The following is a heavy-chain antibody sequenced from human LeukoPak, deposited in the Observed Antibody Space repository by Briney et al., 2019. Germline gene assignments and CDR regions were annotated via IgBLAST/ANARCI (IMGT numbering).Heavy chain of an antibody. V-gene: IGHV3-48*01. CDR2: ISSSSSTI. CDR1: GFTFSDYY. CDR3: ARDLTPTIFGVVTIGY. Sequence: PGGSLRLSCAASGFTFSDYYMNWVRQAPGKGLEWVSYISSSSSTIYYADSVKGRFTISRDNAKNSLYLQMNSLRAEDTAVYYCARDLTPTIFGVVTIGYWGQGTLVTVSS. J-gene: IGHJ4*02. D-gene: IGHD3-3*01.